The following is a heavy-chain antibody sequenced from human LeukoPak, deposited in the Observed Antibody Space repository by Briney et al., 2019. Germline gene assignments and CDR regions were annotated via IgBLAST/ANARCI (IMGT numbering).Heavy chain of an antibody. Sequence: NASQTLSLTCTVSGGSISSGDYYWSWIRQPPGKGLEWIGYIYYSGSTYYNPSLKSRVTISVDTSKNQFSLKLSSVTAADTAVYYCAANGDGYNSFDYWGQGTLVTVSS. CDR1: GGSISSGDYY. CDR2: IYYSGST. D-gene: IGHD5-24*01. J-gene: IGHJ4*02. CDR3: AANGDGYNSFDY. V-gene: IGHV4-30-4*08.